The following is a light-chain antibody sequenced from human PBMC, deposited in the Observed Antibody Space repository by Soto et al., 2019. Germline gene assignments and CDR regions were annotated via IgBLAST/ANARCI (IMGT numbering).Light chain of an antibody. CDR1: QTINSN. Sequence: EIVLTQSPGTLSLSPGEIATLSCRASQTINSNLAWYRHRPGQAPRLLIYRASTRAAGLPDRFSGSGSGTEFTLTISSLQSEDFAVYYCQQYHKWPITFGQGTRLEIK. CDR3: QQYHKWPIT. J-gene: IGKJ5*01. CDR2: RAS. V-gene: IGKV3-15*01.